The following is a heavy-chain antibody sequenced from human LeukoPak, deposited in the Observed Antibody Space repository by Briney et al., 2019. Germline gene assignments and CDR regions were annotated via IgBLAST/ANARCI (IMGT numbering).Heavy chain of an antibody. CDR2: IWYDGGNK. CDR3: ARAYPYYDFWSRFPLFDY. CDR1: GFTFSSYG. J-gene: IGHJ4*02. V-gene: IGHV3-33*01. Sequence: GGSLRLSCAASGFTFSSYGMHWVRQAPGKGLEWVAVIWYDGGNKYYADSVKGRFTISRDNSKNTLYLQMNSLRAEDTAVYYCARAYPYYDFWSRFPLFDYWGQGTLVTVSS. D-gene: IGHD3-3*01.